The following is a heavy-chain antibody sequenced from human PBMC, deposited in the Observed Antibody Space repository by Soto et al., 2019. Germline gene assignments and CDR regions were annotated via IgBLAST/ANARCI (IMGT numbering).Heavy chain of an antibody. D-gene: IGHD2-2*01. CDR2: IIPIFGTA. Sequence: GASVKVSCKASGGTFSSYAISWVRQAPGQGLEWMGGIIPIFGTANYAQKFQGRVTITADESTSTAYMELSSLRSEDTAVYYCARDLLDIVVVLAAIAYYYYYGMDVWGQGTTVTGSS. CDR3: ARDLLDIVVVLAAIAYYYYYGMDV. CDR1: GGTFSSYA. V-gene: IGHV1-69*13. J-gene: IGHJ6*02.